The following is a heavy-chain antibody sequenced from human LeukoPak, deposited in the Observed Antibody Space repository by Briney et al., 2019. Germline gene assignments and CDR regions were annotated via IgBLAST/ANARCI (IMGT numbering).Heavy chain of an antibody. V-gene: IGHV7-4-1*02. Sequence: ASVKVSCKASGYTFSNYAINWVRQAPGQGLEWMGWINTNTGNPTYAQGFTGRFVFSLDTSVSTAYLQISSLKAEDTAVYYCARNVMWGYGSSWYDDYWGQGTLVTVSS. CDR1: GYTFSNYA. CDR3: ARNVMWGYGSSWYDDY. D-gene: IGHD6-13*01. J-gene: IGHJ4*02. CDR2: INTNTGNP.